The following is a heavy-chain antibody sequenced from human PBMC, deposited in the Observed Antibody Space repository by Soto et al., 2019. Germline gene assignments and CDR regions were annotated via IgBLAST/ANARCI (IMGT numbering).Heavy chain of an antibody. CDR3: ARDRSGYYYYYSGMDV. CDR1: GFTFSSYW. CDR2: IKLDGSEK. J-gene: IGHJ6*02. Sequence: EVHLVESGGGLVQPGGSLRLSCAASGFTFSSYWMTWVRQAPGKGLEWVASIKLDGSEKYYVDSVKGRFTISRDNAKNSLYLQMNSLRAEDTAVYYCARDRSGYYYYYSGMDVWGQGTTVTVSS. D-gene: IGHD3-3*01. V-gene: IGHV3-7*03.